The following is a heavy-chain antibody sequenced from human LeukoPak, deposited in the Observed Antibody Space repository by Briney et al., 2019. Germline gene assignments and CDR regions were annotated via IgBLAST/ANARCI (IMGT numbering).Heavy chain of an antibody. Sequence: SQTLSLTCTVSGGSISSGSYYWSWIRQPAGKGLEWIGRIYTSGSTNYNPSLKSRVTISVDTSKNQFSLKLSSVTAADTAVYYCARGAATVDYWGQGTLVTVSP. CDR3: ARGAATVDY. CDR1: GGSISSGSYY. D-gene: IGHD1-26*01. V-gene: IGHV4-61*02. CDR2: IYTSGST. J-gene: IGHJ4*02.